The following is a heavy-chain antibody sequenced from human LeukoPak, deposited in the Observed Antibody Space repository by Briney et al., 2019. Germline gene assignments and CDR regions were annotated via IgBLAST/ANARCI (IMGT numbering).Heavy chain of an antibody. D-gene: IGHD2-2*02. CDR3: ARDHNGSYTFDY. J-gene: IGHJ4*02. CDR1: GFTFNSYE. Sequence: PGGSERLSCAASGFTFNSYEMNGVRQAPRKGREWVSYISSRGSTIYYADCVKGRFTISRDNAKNSLSLQMNSLKVEDTAVYYCARDHNGSYTFDYGGQETGDTVSS. CDR2: ISSRGSTI. V-gene: IGHV3-48*03.